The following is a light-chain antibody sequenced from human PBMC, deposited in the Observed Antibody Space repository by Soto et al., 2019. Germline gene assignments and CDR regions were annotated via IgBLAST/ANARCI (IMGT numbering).Light chain of an antibody. J-gene: IGKJ4*01. CDR1: QSVSSSY. CDR2: GTS. V-gene: IGKV3-20*01. Sequence: EIVLTQSPGTLSLSPRERATLSCRASQSVSSSYLAWYQQKPGQAPRLLISGTSNRATGIPDRFSGSGSGTDFTLTISRLEPEDFAVYYCQQYGSSPLTFGGGTKVEIK. CDR3: QQYGSSPLT.